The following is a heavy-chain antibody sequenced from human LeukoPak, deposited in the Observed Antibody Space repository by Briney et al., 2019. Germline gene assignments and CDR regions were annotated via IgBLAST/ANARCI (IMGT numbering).Heavy chain of an antibody. D-gene: IGHD3-10*01. CDR3: ARDRRGSGSSFDY. Sequence: GGSLRLSCAASGFTFSSYAMHWVRQAPGKGLEWVAVISYDGSNKYYADSVKGRFIISRDNSKNTLYLQMNSLRAEDTAVYYCARDRRGSGSSFDYWGQGTLVTVSS. J-gene: IGHJ4*02. CDR1: GFTFSSYA. CDR2: ISYDGSNK. V-gene: IGHV3-30*04.